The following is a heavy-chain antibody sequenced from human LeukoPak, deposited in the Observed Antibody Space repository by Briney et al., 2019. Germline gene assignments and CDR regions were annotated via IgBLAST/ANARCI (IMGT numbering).Heavy chain of an antibody. Sequence: KPGGSLRLSCAASGFTFSNAWMSWVRQAPGKGLEWVGRIKSKTDGGTTDYAAPVKGRFTISRDDSKNTLYLQMNSLKTEDTAVYYCTTGWDYDSSGYYEKFDYWGQGTLVTVSS. J-gene: IGHJ4*02. V-gene: IGHV3-15*01. CDR3: TTGWDYDSSGYYEKFDY. CDR1: GFTFSNAW. D-gene: IGHD3-22*01. CDR2: IKSKTDGGTT.